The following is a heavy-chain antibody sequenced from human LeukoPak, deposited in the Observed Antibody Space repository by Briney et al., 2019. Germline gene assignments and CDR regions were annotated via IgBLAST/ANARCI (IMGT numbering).Heavy chain of an antibody. J-gene: IGHJ4*02. CDR1: GFTFSGYG. CDR2: ISYDGSNK. V-gene: IGHV3-30*18. CDR3: AKDYAVTTLTFDY. D-gene: IGHD4-11*01. Sequence: PGRSLRLSCAASGFTFSGYGMHWVRQAPGKGLEWVAVISYDGSNKYYADSVKGRFTISRDNSKNTLYLQMNSLRAEDTAVYYCAKDYAVTTLTFDYWGQGTLVTVSS.